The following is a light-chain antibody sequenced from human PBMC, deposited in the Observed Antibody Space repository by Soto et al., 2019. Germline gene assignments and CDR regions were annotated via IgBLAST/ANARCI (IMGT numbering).Light chain of an antibody. CDR2: EVS. CDR1: SSDVGGYNY. Sequence: QSALTQPASESGSPGQSITISCTGTSSDVGGYNYVSWYQQHPGKAPKLMIYEVSNRPSGVSNRFSGSKSGNTASLTISGLQAEDEADYYCSSYTRSSTRVFGGGTKVTVL. J-gene: IGLJ3*02. V-gene: IGLV2-14*01. CDR3: SSYTRSSTRV.